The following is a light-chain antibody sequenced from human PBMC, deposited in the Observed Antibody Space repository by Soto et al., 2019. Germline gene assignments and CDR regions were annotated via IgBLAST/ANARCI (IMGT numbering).Light chain of an antibody. V-gene: IGKV3-15*01. Sequence: EIVMTQSPATLSVSPGERATLFCRASQSVRNNLAWYQQKPGQAPRLLMYGASTWDIGIPGRLSGSGSGTEFTLTISSLQSEDFAVYHCQQYNSWPWTFGQGTKVEIK. J-gene: IGKJ1*01. CDR2: GAS. CDR3: QQYNSWPWT. CDR1: QSVRNN.